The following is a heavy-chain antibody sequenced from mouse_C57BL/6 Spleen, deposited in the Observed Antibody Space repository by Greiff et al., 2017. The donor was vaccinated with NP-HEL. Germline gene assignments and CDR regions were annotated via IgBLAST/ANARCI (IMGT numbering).Heavy chain of an antibody. CDR3: ASGSSYEKYAMDY. J-gene: IGHJ4*01. V-gene: IGHV1-69*01. D-gene: IGHD1-1*01. CDR1: GYTFTSYW. CDR2: IDPSDSYT. Sequence: VQLQQPGAELVMPGASVKLSCKASGYTFTSYWMHWVKQRPGQGLEWIGEIDPSDSYTNYNQKFKGKSTLTVDKSSSTAYMQLSSLTSEDSAVYYWASGSSYEKYAMDYWGQGTSVTVSS.